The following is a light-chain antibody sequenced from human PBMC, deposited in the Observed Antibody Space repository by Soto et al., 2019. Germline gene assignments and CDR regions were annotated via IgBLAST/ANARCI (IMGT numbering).Light chain of an antibody. V-gene: IGKV1-9*01. CDR3: QQLNSYPLT. Sequence: IQLTQSPSSLSASVGNRATNTGRASQVISSDLAWYQQKTGKAPKLLIYAASTLQTGVPSRFSGSGSGTDFTLTISSLQPEDFAAYYGQQLNSYPLTFGGGTKVDI. J-gene: IGKJ4*01. CDR2: AAS. CDR1: QVISSD.